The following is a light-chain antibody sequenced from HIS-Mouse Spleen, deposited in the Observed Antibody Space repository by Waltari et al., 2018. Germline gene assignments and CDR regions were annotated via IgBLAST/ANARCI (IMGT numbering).Light chain of an antibody. J-gene: IGLJ2*01. Sequence: QSALTQPRPVSGSPGQSVTISCTGTSSDVGGYNYFSWYQQHPGQAPKLMIYDVSKRPSGVPDRFSGSKSGNTASLTISGLQAEDEADYYCCSYAGSYTLVFGGGTKLTVL. CDR2: DVS. CDR1: SSDVGGYNY. CDR3: CSYAGSYTLV. V-gene: IGLV2-11*01.